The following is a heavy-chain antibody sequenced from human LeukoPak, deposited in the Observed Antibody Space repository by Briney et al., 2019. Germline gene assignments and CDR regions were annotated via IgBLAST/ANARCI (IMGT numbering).Heavy chain of an antibody. CDR3: AKGPYSSSWAYLDY. D-gene: IGHD6-13*01. V-gene: IGHV3-23*01. J-gene: IGHJ4*02. CDR2: ISISGGGT. Sequence: GGSLRLSCAASGFTFSSSGMSWVRQAPGRGLEWISTISISGGGTYYADSVKGRFTISRDTSKNTLYLQMNSLRAEDTAVYYCAKGPYSSSWAYLDYWGQGTLVTVSS. CDR1: GFTFSSSG.